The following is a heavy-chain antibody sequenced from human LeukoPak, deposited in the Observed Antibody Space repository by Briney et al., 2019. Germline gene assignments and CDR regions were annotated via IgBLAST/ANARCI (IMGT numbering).Heavy chain of an antibody. V-gene: IGHV4-59*01. CDR3: TAGTTSYYYYYYMDV. CDR2: IYYSGST. Sequence: SETLSLTCTVSGGSISSYYWSWIRQPPGKGLEWIGYIYYSGSTNYNPSLKSRVTISVDTSKNQFSLKLSSVTAADTAVYYCTAGTTSYYYYYYMDVWGKGTTVTVSS. CDR1: GGSISSYY. D-gene: IGHD1-1*01. J-gene: IGHJ6*03.